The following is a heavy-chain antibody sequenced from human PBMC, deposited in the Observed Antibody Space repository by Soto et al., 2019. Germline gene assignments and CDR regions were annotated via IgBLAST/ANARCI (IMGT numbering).Heavy chain of an antibody. Sequence: PGESLKISCAASGFTFSSYAMHWVRQAPGKGLEWVAVISYDGSNKYYADSVKGRFTISRDNSKNTLYLQMNSLRAEDTAVYYYARGGVVVPAAYYYYGMDVWGQGTTVTVSS. J-gene: IGHJ6*02. D-gene: IGHD2-2*01. V-gene: IGHV3-30-3*01. CDR3: ARGGVVVPAAYYYYGMDV. CDR1: GFTFSSYA. CDR2: ISYDGSNK.